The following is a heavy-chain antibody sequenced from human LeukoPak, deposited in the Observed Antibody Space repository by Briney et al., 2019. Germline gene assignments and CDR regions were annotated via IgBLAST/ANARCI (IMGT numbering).Heavy chain of an antibody. Sequence: SETLSLTCTVSGGSISSYCWSWIRQPPGKGLEWIGYIYYSGSTNYNPSLKSRVTISVDTSKNQFSLKLSSVTAADTAVYYCARQVWFGELATRLFDPRGQGTLVTVSS. J-gene: IGHJ5*02. CDR2: IYYSGST. V-gene: IGHV4-59*08. CDR1: GGSISSYC. D-gene: IGHD3-10*01. CDR3: ARQVWFGELATRLFDP.